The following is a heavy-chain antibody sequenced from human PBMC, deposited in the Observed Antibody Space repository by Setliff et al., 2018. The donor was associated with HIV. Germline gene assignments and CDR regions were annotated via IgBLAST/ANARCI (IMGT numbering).Heavy chain of an antibody. CDR2: IVVGSSKT. J-gene: IGHJ5*02. Sequence: GASVKVSCKSSSFTFSSSALQWVRQARGQRLEWIGWIVVGSSKTKYAERFQERVTLTLDMSTTTTYMELRGLRSEDTAIYYCAASPTSRSGGSCYDHWGQGTLVTVSS. V-gene: IGHV1-58*01. CDR3: AASPTSRSGGSCYDH. D-gene: IGHD2-15*01. CDR1: SFTFSSSA.